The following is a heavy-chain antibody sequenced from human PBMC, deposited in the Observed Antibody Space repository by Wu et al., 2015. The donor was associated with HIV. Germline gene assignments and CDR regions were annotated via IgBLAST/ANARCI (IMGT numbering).Heavy chain of an antibody. CDR3: ARELLWGEDF. CDR2: IIPISGTP. D-gene: IGHD2-21*01. J-gene: IGHJ4*02. CDR1: GGTFSSYT. V-gene: IGHV1-69*15. Sequence: QVQLAQSGAEVKKPGSSVRVSCKASGGTFSSYTFNWVRQAPGQGLEWMGRIIPISGTPDYAQKFQGRITITADESTRTTYMELSSLRYEDTAVYFCARELLWGEDFWGQGTRVTVSS.